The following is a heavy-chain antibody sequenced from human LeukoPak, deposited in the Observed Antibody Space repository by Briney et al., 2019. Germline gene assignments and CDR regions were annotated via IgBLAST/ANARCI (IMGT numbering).Heavy chain of an antibody. D-gene: IGHD2-2*01. CDR2: INHSGST. CDR1: GGSFSGYY. J-gene: IGHJ4*02. CDR3: AKRKYCSSTSCYYFDY. V-gene: IGHV4-34*01. Sequence: SETLSLTCAVYGGSFSGYYWSWIRQPPGKGLEWIGEINHSGSTNYNPSLKSRVTISVDTSKNQFSLKLSSVTAADTAVYYCAKRKYCSSTSCYYFDYWGQGTLATVSS.